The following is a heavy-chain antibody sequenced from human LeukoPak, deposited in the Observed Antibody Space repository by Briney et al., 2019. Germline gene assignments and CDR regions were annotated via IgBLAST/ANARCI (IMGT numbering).Heavy chain of an antibody. CDR1: GYTFTSYG. J-gene: IGHJ4*02. V-gene: IGHV1-18*01. Sequence: ASVKVSCKASGYTFTSYGISWVRQAPGQGLEWMGWISAYNGNTNYAQKLQGRVTMTTDTSTSTAYMELRSLRSDDTAVYYCARVDDILTGSVLVDYWGQGTLVTVSS. CDR2: ISAYNGNT. D-gene: IGHD3-9*01. CDR3: ARVDDILTGSVLVDY.